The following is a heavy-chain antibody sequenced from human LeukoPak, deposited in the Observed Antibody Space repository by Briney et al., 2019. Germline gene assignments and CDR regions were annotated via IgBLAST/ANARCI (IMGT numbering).Heavy chain of an antibody. V-gene: IGHV3-23*01. CDR1: VFTFSSYA. Sequence: PGGSLRLSCAASVFTFSSYAMSWVRQAPGKGLEWVSAISGSGGSTSYADSVKGRFTISRDNSKNTLYLQMNSLRAEDTAVYYCAKDPADSGSYYPLVDYWGQGTLVTVSS. D-gene: IGHD1-26*01. CDR3: AKDPADSGSYYPLVDY. CDR2: ISGSGGST. J-gene: IGHJ4*02.